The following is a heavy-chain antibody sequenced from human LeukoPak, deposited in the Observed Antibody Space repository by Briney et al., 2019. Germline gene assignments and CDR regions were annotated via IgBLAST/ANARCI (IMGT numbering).Heavy chain of an antibody. V-gene: IGHV4-61*02. J-gene: IGHJ4*02. CDR1: GGSISSGSYC. D-gene: IGHD4-17*01. Sequence: PSETLSPTCTVSGGSISSGSYCWNWIRQPAGKGLEWIGRIYTSGSTNYNSSLKSRVTISVDTSKNQVSLKLSSVTAADTAVYYCARAHGDYSETDYWGQGTLVTVSS. CDR3: ARAHGDYSETDY. CDR2: IYTSGST.